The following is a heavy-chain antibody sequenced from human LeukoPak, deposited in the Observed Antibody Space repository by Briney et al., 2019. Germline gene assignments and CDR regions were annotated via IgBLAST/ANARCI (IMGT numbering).Heavy chain of an antibody. V-gene: IGHV4-34*01. Sequence: SETLSLTCAVYGGSFSGYYWSWIRQPPGKGLEWIGEINHSGSTNYNPSLKSRVTISVDTSKNQFPLKLSSVTAADTAVYYCARMQTPGYFDYWGQGTLVAVSS. J-gene: IGHJ4*02. CDR3: ARMQTPGYFDY. CDR1: GGSFSGYY. CDR2: INHSGST.